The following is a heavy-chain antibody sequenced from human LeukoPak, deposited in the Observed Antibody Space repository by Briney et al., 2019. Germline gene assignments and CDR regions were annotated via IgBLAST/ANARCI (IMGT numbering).Heavy chain of an antibody. CDR2: INPNSGGT. D-gene: IGHD3-22*01. J-gene: IGHJ4*02. CDR1: GYTFTAYY. CDR3: AREVYYDSSGYLDY. Sequence: ASVKVSCTASGYTFTAYYMHWVRQAPGQGLEWMGWINPNSGGTNYAQKFQGRVTMTRDTSISTAYMELSRLRSDDTAVYYCAREVYYDSSGYLDYWGQGTLVTVSS. V-gene: IGHV1-2*02.